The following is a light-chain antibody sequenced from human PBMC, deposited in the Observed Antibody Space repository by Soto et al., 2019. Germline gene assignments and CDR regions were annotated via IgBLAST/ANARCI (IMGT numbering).Light chain of an antibody. CDR2: AVS. CDR3: QQANSIPLT. Sequence: DIQMTQSPSSVSASVGDRVTITCRASQGFVSSLSWYQQKPGKAPKLLIYAVSSLQSGVPSRFSGSESGTNFTLTIRSLQTEDFATYYCQQANSIPLTFGGGTNVELK. J-gene: IGKJ4*01. V-gene: IGKV1-12*01. CDR1: QGFVSS.